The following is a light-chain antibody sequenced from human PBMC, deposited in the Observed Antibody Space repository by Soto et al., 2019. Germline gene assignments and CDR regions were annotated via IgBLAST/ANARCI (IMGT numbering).Light chain of an antibody. CDR2: EVS. CDR1: SSDVGGYNY. J-gene: IGLJ2*01. V-gene: IGLV2-14*01. CDR3: SSYTSSSTHVV. Sequence: QSALTQPASVSGSPGQSITISCTGTSSDVGGYNYVSWYQQHPGKAPKLMIYEVSNRPSGVSNRYSGPKSGNTASLTLSGLQDEDEADYYCSSYTSSSTHVVFGRGTTLPVL.